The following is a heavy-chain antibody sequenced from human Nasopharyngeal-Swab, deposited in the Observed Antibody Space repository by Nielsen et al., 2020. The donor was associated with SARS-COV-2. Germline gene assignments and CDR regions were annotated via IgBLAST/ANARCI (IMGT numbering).Heavy chain of an antibody. CDR3: AREVVGGLVDS. V-gene: IGHV4-59*12. CDR2: FYYSVIT. J-gene: IGHJ4*02. CDR1: GGSISSYY. D-gene: IGHD1-26*01. Sequence: SETLSLTCTVSGGSISSYYWSWIRQSQGKGLEWIGYFYYSVITNYNPALKSRVTILIDTSKNQFSLKLNSVTAADTAVYYCAREVVGGLVDSWGQGTLVTGSS.